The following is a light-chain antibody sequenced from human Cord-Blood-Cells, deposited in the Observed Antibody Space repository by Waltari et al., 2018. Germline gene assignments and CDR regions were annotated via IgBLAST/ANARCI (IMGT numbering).Light chain of an antibody. CDR1: SSDVGGYNY. V-gene: IGLV2-11*01. CDR3: CSYAGSYTGV. Sequence: QSALTQPRSVSGSPGQSVTISCTGTSSDVGGYNYVSWYQQHPGKAPKLMIYDVSKRPSGAPDRFSGYKAGYTASLTMSGLQAEDEADYYCCSYAGSYTGVFGGGTKLTV. J-gene: IGLJ3*02. CDR2: DVS.